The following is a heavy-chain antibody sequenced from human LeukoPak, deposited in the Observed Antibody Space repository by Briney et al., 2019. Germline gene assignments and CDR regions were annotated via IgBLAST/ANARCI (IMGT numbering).Heavy chain of an antibody. V-gene: IGHV3-11*01. CDR2: ISSSGSSM. CDR1: GFTFSDYY. CDR3: ASWKVVISNGGSDI. J-gene: IGHJ3*02. D-gene: IGHD4-23*01. Sequence: GGSLRLSCAASGFTFSDYYMSWIRQAPGKGLEWVSYISSSGSSMQYADSVRGRFTISRDNAKNSLSLQMDSLRAEDTAVYYCASWKVVISNGGSDIWGQGTMVTVSS.